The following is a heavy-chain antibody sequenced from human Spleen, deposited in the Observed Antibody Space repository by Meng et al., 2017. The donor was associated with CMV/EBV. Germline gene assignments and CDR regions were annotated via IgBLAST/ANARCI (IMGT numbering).Heavy chain of an antibody. D-gene: IGHD3-3*01. V-gene: IGHV3-7*01. CDR1: GFTFSNYW. CDR2: IKQDGTEK. Sequence: GESLKISCAASGFTFSNYWMSWVRQAPGKGLEWVANIKQDGTEKYYVDSVKGRFTISRDNTKNSLYLQMNSLRAEDTAVYYCAREVGGDFWSGSDNFDYWGQGTLVTVSS. J-gene: IGHJ4*02. CDR3: AREVGGDFWSGSDNFDY.